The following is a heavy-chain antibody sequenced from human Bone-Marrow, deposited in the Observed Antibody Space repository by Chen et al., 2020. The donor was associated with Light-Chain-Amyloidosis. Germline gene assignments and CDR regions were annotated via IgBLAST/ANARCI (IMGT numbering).Heavy chain of an antibody. CDR2: INLNSGDT. D-gene: IGHD3-3*01. CDR1: AFTFTNYR. J-gene: IGHJ5*02. V-gene: IGHV1-2*02. CDR3: ARDFWVAGFTTTNWFDP. Sequence: QVQMVQSGAEVRKPGASVKVSCKTSAFTFTNYRIHWVRQAPGQGLEWMGWINLNSGDTKYAEKFQGRVTLTRDTSTTTSYMELSGLRSDDTALYYCARDFWVAGFTTTNWFDPWGQGTLITVSS.